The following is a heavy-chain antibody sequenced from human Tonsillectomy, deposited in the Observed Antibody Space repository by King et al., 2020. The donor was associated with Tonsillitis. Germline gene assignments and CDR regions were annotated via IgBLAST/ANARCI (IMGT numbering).Heavy chain of an antibody. D-gene: IGHD1-1*01. V-gene: IGHV3-23*04. CDR1: GFTFSSYA. CDR2: IIGSGGST. Sequence: VQLVESGGGLVQPGGSLRLSCAASGFTFSSYAMSWVRQAPGKGLEWVSAIIGSGGSTYYADSVKGRFTIYRDNSKNTLYLQMNSLSAEDKAVYYCAKTTRLEDYYYGMDVWGQGTTVTVSS. CDR3: AKTTRLEDYYYGMDV. J-gene: IGHJ6*02.